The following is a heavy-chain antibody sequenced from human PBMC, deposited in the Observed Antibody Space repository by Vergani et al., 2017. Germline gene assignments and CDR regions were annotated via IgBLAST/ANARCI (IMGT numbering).Heavy chain of an antibody. J-gene: IGHJ3*02. CDR1: SFSVSSHY. CDR2: INIGGRT. Sequence: LVESGGGLVQPGGSLRLSCAASSFSVSSHYMTWVRQAPGKGLEGVATINIGGRTSYADSVKGRLTLTRDDSKNTLHLQMNSLRPEDTAVYYCARGMTTETTDLDGFDIWGQGTMVSVSS. CDR3: ARGMTTETTDLDGFDI. D-gene: IGHD4-17*01. V-gene: IGHV3-66*02.